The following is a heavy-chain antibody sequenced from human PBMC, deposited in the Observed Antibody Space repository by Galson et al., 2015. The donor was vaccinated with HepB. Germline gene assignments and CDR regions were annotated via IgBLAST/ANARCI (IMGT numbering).Heavy chain of an antibody. V-gene: IGHV2-70*04. D-gene: IGHD1-26*01. Sequence: ALVKPTQTLTLTCTFSGFSLSTRGMRVAWIRQPPGKALEWLARIDWDDDKYYSTSLKTRLTISKDTSKNQVVLTMTHMGPVDTATYFCARDKWDSLNYYGMDVWGQGTTVTVSS. CDR1: GFSLSTRGMR. J-gene: IGHJ6*01. CDR3: ARDKWDSLNYYGMDV. CDR2: IDWDDDK.